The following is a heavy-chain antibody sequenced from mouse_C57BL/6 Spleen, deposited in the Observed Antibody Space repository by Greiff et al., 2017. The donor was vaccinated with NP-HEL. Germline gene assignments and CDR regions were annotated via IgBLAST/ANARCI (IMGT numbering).Heavy chain of an antibody. CDR3: ARSDYDEVAY. D-gene: IGHD2-4*01. Sequence: EVQLQQSGPELVKPGASVKLSCKASGYTFTDYYMNWVKQSPGKSLEWIGDINPYNGGTSYNQKFKGKATLTVDTSSSTAYMELRSLTAEDSAVYYRARSDYDEVAYWGQGTLVTVSA. J-gene: IGHJ3*01. V-gene: IGHV1-26*01. CDR2: INPYNGGT. CDR1: GYTFTDYY.